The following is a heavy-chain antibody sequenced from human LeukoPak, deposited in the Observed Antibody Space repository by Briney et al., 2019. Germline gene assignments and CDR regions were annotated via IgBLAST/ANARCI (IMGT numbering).Heavy chain of an antibody. CDR3: ARDGGSGTGLPGTDYIYYGMDV. D-gene: IGHD6-19*01. Sequence: HPGGSLRLSCAASGFTVSNNYMSWVRQAPGKGLEWVSIIYSDGTTYYADSVKGRFTISRDNSKNTVYLQMNSLRAEDTAVYYCARDGGSGTGLPGTDYIYYGMDVWGQGTTVTVSS. J-gene: IGHJ6*02. CDR2: IYSDGTT. CDR1: GFTVSNNY. V-gene: IGHV3-66*01.